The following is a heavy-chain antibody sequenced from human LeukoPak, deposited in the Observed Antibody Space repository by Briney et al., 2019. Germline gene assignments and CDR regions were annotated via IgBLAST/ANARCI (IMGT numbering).Heavy chain of an antibody. J-gene: IGHJ4*02. CDR2: ISAYNGNT. D-gene: IGHD1-26*01. V-gene: IGHV1-18*01. CDR1: GYTFTSYG. CDR3: ATVLSGSYLGGSYFDY. Sequence: ASVKVSCKASGYTFTSYGISWVRQAPGQGLEWMGWISAYNGNTNYAQKLQGRVTMTTDTSTSTAYMELSSLRSEDTAVYYCATVLSGSYLGGSYFDYWGQGTLVTVSS.